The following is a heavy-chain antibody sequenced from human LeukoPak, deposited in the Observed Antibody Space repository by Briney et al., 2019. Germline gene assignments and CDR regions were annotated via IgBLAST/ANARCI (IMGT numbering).Heavy chain of an antibody. D-gene: IGHD4-17*01. Sequence: SETLSLTCAVSGYSISSGYYWGWSRQPPGKGLEWIGSIYHSGSTYYNPSLKSRVTISVDTSKNQFSLKLSSVTAADTAVYYCARHDYGDYVEPKPFDYWGQGTLVTVSS. CDR3: ARHDYGDYVEPKPFDY. J-gene: IGHJ4*02. V-gene: IGHV4-38-2*01. CDR2: IYHSGST. CDR1: GYSISSGYY.